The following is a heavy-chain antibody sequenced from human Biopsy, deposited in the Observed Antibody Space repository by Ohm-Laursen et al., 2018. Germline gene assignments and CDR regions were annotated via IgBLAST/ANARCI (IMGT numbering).Heavy chain of an antibody. D-gene: IGHD4-11*01. CDR1: GDSVTKYY. CDR2: IYYSVMT. V-gene: IGHV4-59*02. CDR3: ARDSGILNYGNFKYYHYYGMDV. J-gene: IGHJ6*02. Sequence: SDTLSLTWTVSGDSVTKYYWSWIRQPPGKGLEWIGHIYYSVMTNYNPSLQSRVSISVGTSRNQVSLTLSSVTAADTAVYYCARDSGILNYGNFKYYHYYGMDVWGQGTKVTVSS.